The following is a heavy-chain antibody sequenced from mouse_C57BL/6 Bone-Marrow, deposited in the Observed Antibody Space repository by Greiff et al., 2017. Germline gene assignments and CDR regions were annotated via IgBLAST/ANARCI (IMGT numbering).Heavy chain of an antibody. Sequence: EVKLVESGGGLVQPGGSLKLSCAASGFTFSDYYMYWVRQTPEKRLEWVAYISNGGGSTYYPDTVKGRFTISRDNAKNTLYLQMSRLKSEDTAMYYCARQGYGSRAMDYWGQGTSVTVSS. J-gene: IGHJ4*01. CDR2: ISNGGGST. CDR1: GFTFSDYY. CDR3: ARQGYGSRAMDY. D-gene: IGHD1-1*01. V-gene: IGHV5-12*01.